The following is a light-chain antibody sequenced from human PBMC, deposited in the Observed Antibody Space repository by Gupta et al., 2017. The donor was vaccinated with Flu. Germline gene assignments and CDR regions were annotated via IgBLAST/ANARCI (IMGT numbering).Light chain of an antibody. Sequence: DFQMTQSPSSLSASVGDKVTITRQASQDITNYLNWYQQKPGQAPKLLIYDASHLETGVPSRFSGSGSGTDFILTINNLQREDIATYYWQRYGDLPTFGQGTRVEIK. CDR1: QDITNY. CDR2: DAS. V-gene: IGKV1-33*01. J-gene: IGKJ5*01. CDR3: QRYGDLPT.